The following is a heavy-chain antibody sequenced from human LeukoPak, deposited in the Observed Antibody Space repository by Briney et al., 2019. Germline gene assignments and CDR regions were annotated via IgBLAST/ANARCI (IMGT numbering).Heavy chain of an antibody. J-gene: IGHJ6*03. CDR3: ARGRQDVTMIVVVMTAVSYYLDV. CDR1: GGSISSSSYY. CDR2: MNPSGST. D-gene: IGHD3-22*01. V-gene: IGHV4-39*07. Sequence: PSETLSLTCTVSGGSISSSSYYWGWIRQTPEKGLEWIGEMNPSGSTNYNPSLKSRVTISVDTSQNQFSLELSSVTAADTAVYYCARGRQDVTMIVVVMTAVSYYLDVWGKGTTVTVS.